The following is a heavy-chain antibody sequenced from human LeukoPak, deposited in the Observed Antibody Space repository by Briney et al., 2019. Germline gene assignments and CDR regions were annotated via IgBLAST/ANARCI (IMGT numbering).Heavy chain of an antibody. CDR2: FDPEDGKT. J-gene: IGHJ4*02. V-gene: IGHV1-24*01. D-gene: IGHD3-10*01. CDR3: ATINGLWFGEYHGGFDY. CDR1: GYTLTELS. Sequence: ASVKVSCKVSGYTLTELSMHWVRQAPGKGLEWMGGFDPEDGKTIYAQKFQGRDTMTEDTSTDTAYMELSSLRSEDTAVYYCATINGLWFGEYHGGFDYWGQGTLVTVSS.